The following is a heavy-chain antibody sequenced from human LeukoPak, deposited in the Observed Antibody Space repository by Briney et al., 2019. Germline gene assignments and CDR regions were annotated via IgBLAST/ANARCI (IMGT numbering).Heavy chain of an antibody. V-gene: IGHV3-30*02. Sequence: GESLRLSCAASGFTFSSYGMHWVRQAPGRGMEWVAFIRYDGSNKYYADSVKGRFTISRDNSKNTLYLQMNSLRAEDTAVYYCAKDQKWFGESYYFDYWGQGTLVTVSS. CDR2: IRYDGSNK. J-gene: IGHJ4*02. CDR1: GFTFSSYG. CDR3: AKDQKWFGESYYFDY. D-gene: IGHD3-10*01.